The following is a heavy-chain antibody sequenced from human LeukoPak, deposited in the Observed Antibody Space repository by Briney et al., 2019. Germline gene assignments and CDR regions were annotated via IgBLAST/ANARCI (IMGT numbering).Heavy chain of an antibody. D-gene: IGHD4-11*01. CDR2: IYYSGST. CDR1: GGSISSYY. J-gene: IGHJ4*02. V-gene: IGHV4-59*12. CDR3: ARETTGLARYFDY. Sequence: SETLSLTCTVSGGSISSYYWSWIRQPPGKGLEWIGYIYYSGSTNYNPSLKSRVTISVDTSKNQFSLKLSSATAADTAFYYCARETTGLARYFDYWGQGTLVTVSS.